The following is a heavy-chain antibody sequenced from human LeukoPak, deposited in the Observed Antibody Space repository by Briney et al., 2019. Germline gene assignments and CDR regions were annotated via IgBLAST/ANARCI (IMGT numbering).Heavy chain of an antibody. CDR1: GDSISSGGYY. V-gene: IGHV4-31*03. CDR3: AREMRTYYYDSSGYFDY. D-gene: IGHD3-22*01. J-gene: IGHJ4*02. CDR2: IYYSGST. Sequence: SQTLSLTCTVSGDSISSGGYYWSSIRQHPGKGLEWIGYIYYSGSTYYNPSLKSRVTISVDTSKNQFSLKLSSVTAADTAVYYCAREMRTYYYDSSGYFDYWGQGTLVTVSS.